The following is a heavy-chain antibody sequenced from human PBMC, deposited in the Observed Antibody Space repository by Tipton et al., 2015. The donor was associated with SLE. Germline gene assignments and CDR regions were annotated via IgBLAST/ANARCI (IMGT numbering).Heavy chain of an antibody. CDR3: ARQGVRQWLVY. CDR2: IYYSGST. CDR1: GGSISSGSHY. J-gene: IGHJ4*02. D-gene: IGHD6-19*01. V-gene: IGHV4-39*07. Sequence: TLSLTCNVSGGSISSGSHYWGWIRQPPGKGLEWIGSIYYSGSTYYNPSLKSRLTISVDTSKNQFSLKLSSVTAADTAVYYCARQGVRQWLVYWGQGTLVTVSS.